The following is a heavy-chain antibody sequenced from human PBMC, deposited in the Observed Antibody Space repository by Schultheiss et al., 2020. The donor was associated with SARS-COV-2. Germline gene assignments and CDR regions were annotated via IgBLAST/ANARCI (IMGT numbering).Heavy chain of an antibody. CDR3: AREGEMATPNYYYYGMDV. CDR1: GYTFTSYG. D-gene: IGHD5-24*01. CDR2: ISAYNGNT. J-gene: IGHJ6*02. V-gene: IGHV1-18*01. Sequence: ASLKVSCKASGYTFTSYGISWVRQAPGQGLEWMGWISAYNGNTNYAQKFQGRVTITADESTSTAYMELSSLRSEDTAVYYCAREGEMATPNYYYYGMDVWGQGTTVTVSS.